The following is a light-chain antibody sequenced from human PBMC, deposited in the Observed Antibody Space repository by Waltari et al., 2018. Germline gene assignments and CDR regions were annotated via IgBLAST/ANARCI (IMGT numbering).Light chain of an antibody. CDR3: HKYQSGHT. V-gene: IGKV4-1*01. Sequence: IVMTQSPDSLAVSLGERATINCKSSQCVLYSSNNKNYLAWYQQKPGQPPTLLIYWASTRESGVPDRFSGSGSGTDFTLTISSLQAEDVAVYYCHKYQSGHTFGQGTKLEI. J-gene: IGKJ2*01. CDR2: WAS. CDR1: QCVLYSSNNKNY.